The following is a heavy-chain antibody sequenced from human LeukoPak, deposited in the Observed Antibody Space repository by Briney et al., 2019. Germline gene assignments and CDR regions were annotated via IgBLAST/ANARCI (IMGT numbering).Heavy chain of an antibody. Sequence: SETLSLTRTVSGGSISSSTYYWGWIRQPPGKGLEWIGSIYYSGGTYYNPSLKSRVTISVDTSNNHFSLILSSVTATDTAIYYCARVRSVSNWLDPWGQGTLVTVSS. CDR3: ARVRSVSNWLDP. CDR2: IYYSGGT. CDR1: GGSISSSTYY. J-gene: IGHJ5*02. V-gene: IGHV4-39*02. D-gene: IGHD6-19*01.